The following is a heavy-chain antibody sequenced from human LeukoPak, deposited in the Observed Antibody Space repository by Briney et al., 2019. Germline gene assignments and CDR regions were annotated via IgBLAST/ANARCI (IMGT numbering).Heavy chain of an antibody. CDR1: GFTFTSSA. CDR3: AALSGYDLYYYYGMDV. CDR2: IVVGSGNT. V-gene: IGHV1-58*01. J-gene: IGHJ6*02. D-gene: IGHD5-12*01. Sequence: SAKVSCKASGFTFTSSAVQWVRQARGQRLEWIGWIVVGSGNTNYAQKFQERVTITRDMSTSTAYMELSSLRSEDTAVYYCAALSGYDLYYYYGMDVWGQGTTVTVSS.